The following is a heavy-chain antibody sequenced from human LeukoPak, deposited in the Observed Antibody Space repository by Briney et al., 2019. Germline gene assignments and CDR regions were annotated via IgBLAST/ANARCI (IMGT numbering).Heavy chain of an antibody. CDR1: GGSFGGYY. J-gene: IGHJ5*02. Sequence: SETLSLTCAVYGGSFGGYYWSWIRQPPGKGLEWIGEINHSGSTNYNPSLKSRVTISVDTSKNQFSLKLSSVTAADTAVYYCARRSLWPAKGNWFDPWGQGTLVTVSS. V-gene: IGHV4-34*01. D-gene: IGHD2-21*01. CDR3: ARRSLWPAKGNWFDP. CDR2: INHSGST.